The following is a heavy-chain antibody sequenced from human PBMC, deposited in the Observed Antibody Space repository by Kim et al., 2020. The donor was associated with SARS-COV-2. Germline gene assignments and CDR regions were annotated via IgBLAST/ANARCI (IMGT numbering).Heavy chain of an antibody. V-gene: IGHV3-7*01. J-gene: IGHJ1*01. Sequence: GSQKYYVDSVKGRFTISRDSAKNSLYLQMNSLRVEDTAVYYCARGGLPRYWGQGTLVTVSS. CDR3: ARGGLPRY. CDR2: GSQK.